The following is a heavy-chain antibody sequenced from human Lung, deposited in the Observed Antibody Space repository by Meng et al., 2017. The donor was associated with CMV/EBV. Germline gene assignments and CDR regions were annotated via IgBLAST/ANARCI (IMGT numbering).Heavy chain of an antibody. Sequence: SCTASEFTSSPYALHWVRPAPGKGLEWVALISFDGRTKYNTDSVKGRFTISRDRSRNTVYLHINSLRGEDTAVYYCARAGDIVEVSDPLRQNYYYDGMDLWXQGTXVT. D-gene: IGHD2-15*01. J-gene: IGHJ6*02. CDR3: ARAGDIVEVSDPLRQNYYYDGMDL. CDR1: EFTSSPYA. CDR2: ISFDGRTK. V-gene: IGHV3-30*04.